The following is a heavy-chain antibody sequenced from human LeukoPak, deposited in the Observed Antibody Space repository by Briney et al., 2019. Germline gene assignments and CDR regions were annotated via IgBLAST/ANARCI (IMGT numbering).Heavy chain of an antibody. CDR1: GGSISRRYY. J-gene: IGHJ4*02. V-gene: IGHV4-38-2*02. Sequence: SETLSLTCTVSGGSISRRYYLGWSRQPPGKGLERVGGIYHSGSTYYNPSLKSRVTISVDTSKNQFSLKLSSVTAADTAVYYCAATPRYCSSTSCWGYWGQGTLVTVSS. CDR2: IYHSGST. D-gene: IGHD2-2*01. CDR3: AATPRYCSSTSCWGY.